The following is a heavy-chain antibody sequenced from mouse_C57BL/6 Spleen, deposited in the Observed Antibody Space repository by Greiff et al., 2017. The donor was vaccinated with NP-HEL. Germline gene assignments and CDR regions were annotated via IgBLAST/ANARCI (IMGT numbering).Heavy chain of an antibody. J-gene: IGHJ4*01. Sequence: VQLQQPGAELVMPGASVKLSCKASGYTFTSYWMHWVKQRPGQGLEWIGEIDPSDSYTNYNQKFKGKSTLTVDKSSSTAYMQLSSLTSEDSAVYYCARVEDYGSSYVGAMDYWGQGTSVTVSS. V-gene: IGHV1-69*01. CDR3: ARVEDYGSSYVGAMDY. D-gene: IGHD1-1*01. CDR1: GYTFTSYW. CDR2: IDPSDSYT.